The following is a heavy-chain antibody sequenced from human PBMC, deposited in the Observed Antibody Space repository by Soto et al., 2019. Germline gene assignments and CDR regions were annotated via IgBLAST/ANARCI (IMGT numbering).Heavy chain of an antibody. D-gene: IGHD5-12*01. CDR2: ISSSSSYI. Sequence: GGSLRLSCAASGFTFSSYSMNWVRQAPGKGLEWVSSISSSSSYIYYADSVKGRFTISRDNAKNSLYLQMNSLRAEDTAVYYCARVAGYSGYDYAYFDYWGQGTLVTVSS. CDR1: GFTFSSYS. CDR3: ARVAGYSGYDYAYFDY. J-gene: IGHJ4*02. V-gene: IGHV3-21*01.